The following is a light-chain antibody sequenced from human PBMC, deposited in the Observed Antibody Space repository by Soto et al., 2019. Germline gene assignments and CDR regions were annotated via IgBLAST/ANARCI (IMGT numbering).Light chain of an antibody. J-gene: IGLJ2*01. CDR3: QSYDNRLSGYVL. Sequence: QSVLTQPPSVSGAPGQRVTISCTGGSSNIGAGYDVHWYQQLPGTAPKLLIYGNSNRPSGVPDRFSGSNSGTSASLAITGLQADDEAAYYCQSYDNRLSGYVLFGGGTKLTVL. CDR2: GNS. V-gene: IGLV1-40*01. CDR1: SSNIGAGYD.